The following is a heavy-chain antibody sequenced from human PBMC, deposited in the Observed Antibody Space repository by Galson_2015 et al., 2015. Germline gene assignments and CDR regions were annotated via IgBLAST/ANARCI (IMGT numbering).Heavy chain of an antibody. J-gene: IGHJ4*02. CDR1: GFTFSSYS. Sequence: SLRLSCAASGFTFSSYSMNWVRQAPGKGLEWVSYISSCSSTIYYADSVKGRFTISRDNAKNSLYLQMNSLRDEDTAVYYCARVDFWSGYPPDQWGQGTLVTVSS. V-gene: IGHV3-48*02. D-gene: IGHD3-3*01. CDR3: ARVDFWSGYPPDQ. CDR2: ISSCSSTI.